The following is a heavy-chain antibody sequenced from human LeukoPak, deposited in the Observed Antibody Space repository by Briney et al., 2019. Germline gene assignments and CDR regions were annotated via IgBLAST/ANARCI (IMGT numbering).Heavy chain of an antibody. CDR2: ISYDGSNK. V-gene: IGHV3-30*18. CDR3: AKATYDSSGYDAFDI. Sequence: GGSLRLSCAASGFTFSSYGMHWVRQAPGKGLEWVAVISYDGSNKYYADSVKGRFTISRDNSKNTLYLQMNSLRAEDTAAYYCAKATYDSSGYDAFDIWGQGTMVTVSS. CDR1: GFTFSSYG. J-gene: IGHJ3*02. D-gene: IGHD3-22*01.